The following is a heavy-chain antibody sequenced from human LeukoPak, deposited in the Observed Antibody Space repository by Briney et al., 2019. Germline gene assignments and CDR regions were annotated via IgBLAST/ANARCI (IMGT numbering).Heavy chain of an antibody. CDR1: GGSFSGYY. J-gene: IGHJ4*02. D-gene: IGHD3-22*01. CDR3: ARGRGWYYDSSGFYYFDY. CDR2: INHSGST. V-gene: IGHV4-34*01. Sequence: SETLFLTCAVYGGSFSGYYWSWIRQPPGKGLEWIGEINHSGSTNYNPSLKSRVTISVDTSKNQFSLKLSSVTAADTAVYYCARGRGWYYDSSGFYYFDYWGQGTLVTVSS.